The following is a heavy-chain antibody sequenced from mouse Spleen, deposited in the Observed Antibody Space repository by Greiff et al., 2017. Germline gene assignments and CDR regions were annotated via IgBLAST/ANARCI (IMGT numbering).Heavy chain of an antibody. CDR2: IDPETGGT. CDR3: TRESLTGAWFAY. V-gene: IGHV1-15*01. D-gene: IGHD4-1*01. J-gene: IGHJ3*01. CDR1: GYTFTDYE. Sequence: QVQLQQSGAELVRPGASVTLSCKASGYTFTDYEMHWVKQTPVHGLEWIGAIDPETGGTAYNQKFKGKAILTADKSSSTAYMELRSLTSEDSAVYYCTRESLTGAWFAYWGQGTLVTVSA.